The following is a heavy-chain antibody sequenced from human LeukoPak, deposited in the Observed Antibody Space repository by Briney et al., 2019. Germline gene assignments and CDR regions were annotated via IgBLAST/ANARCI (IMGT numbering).Heavy chain of an antibody. Sequence: GESLKISWKGSGSSFTSYWIGWVRQMPGKGLEWMGIIYPGDSDTRYSPSFQGQVTISADKSISTAYLQWSSLKASDTAMYYCARFFGYCGGDCYGDVWGKGTTVTVSS. D-gene: IGHD2-21*02. CDR1: GSSFTSYW. V-gene: IGHV5-51*01. CDR3: ARFFGYCGGDCYGDV. J-gene: IGHJ6*04. CDR2: IYPGDSDT.